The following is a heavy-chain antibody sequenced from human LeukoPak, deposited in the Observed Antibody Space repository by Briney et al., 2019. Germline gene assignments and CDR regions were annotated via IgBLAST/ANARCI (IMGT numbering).Heavy chain of an antibody. D-gene: IGHD2-15*01. CDR1: GFTFSSYA. CDR2: ISGTHGTT. CDR3: AKVGVVVAATAEYFQH. V-gene: IGHV3-23*01. Sequence: GGSLRLSCAASGFTFSSYAMSWVRQAPGKGLEWVSAISGTHGTTYYTDSVKGRFTLSRDNSKNTLYLQMNSLRAEDTAVYYCAKVGVVVAATAEYFQHWGQGTLVTVSS. J-gene: IGHJ1*01.